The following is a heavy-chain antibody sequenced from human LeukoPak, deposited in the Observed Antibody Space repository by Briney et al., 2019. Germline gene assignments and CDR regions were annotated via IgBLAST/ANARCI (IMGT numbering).Heavy chain of an antibody. Sequence: TGGSLRLSCTASGFNFGDYSLSWFRQAPGVGLEWVAFIRREGYGGTTEYAASVKGRFTSSRDDSKSIAYLQMNSLKTEDTGVYYCTRDHDFWRGPLDVWGKGTTVTVSS. CDR2: IRREGYGGTT. D-gene: IGHD3-3*01. J-gene: IGHJ6*04. V-gene: IGHV3-49*03. CDR1: GFNFGDYS. CDR3: TRDHDFWRGPLDV.